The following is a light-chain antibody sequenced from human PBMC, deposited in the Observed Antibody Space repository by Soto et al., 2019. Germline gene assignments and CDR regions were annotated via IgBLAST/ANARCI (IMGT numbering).Light chain of an antibody. CDR2: KAS. CDR3: QQYNSYSA. V-gene: IGKV1-5*03. Sequence: DIQMTQSPSTLSASVGDRVTITCRASQSISSWLAWYQQKPGKAPKLLIYKASSLESGVPSRFNGSGSGTEFTLTISSLQPDDFATYYCQQYNSYSAFGQGTKVEIK. CDR1: QSISSW. J-gene: IGKJ1*01.